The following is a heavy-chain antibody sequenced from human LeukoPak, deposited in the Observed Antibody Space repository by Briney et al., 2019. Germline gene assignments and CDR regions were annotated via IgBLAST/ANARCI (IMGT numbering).Heavy chain of an antibody. V-gene: IGHV4-61*02. CDR2: IYTSGST. CDR1: GGSISSGSYY. CDR3: AGSIGKFYYGSGTPSYYYYMDV. Sequence: PSETLSLTCTVSGGSISSGSYYWSWIRQPAGKGLEWIGRIYTSGSTNYNPSLKSRVTISVDTSKNQFSLKLSSVTAADTAVYYCAGSIGKFYYGSGTPSYYYYMDVWGKGTTVTISS. J-gene: IGHJ6*03. D-gene: IGHD3-10*01.